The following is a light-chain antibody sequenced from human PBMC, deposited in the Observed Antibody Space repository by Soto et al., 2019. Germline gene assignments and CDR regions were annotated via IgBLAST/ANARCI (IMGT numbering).Light chain of an antibody. CDR1: SSNIGAGYD. V-gene: IGLV1-40*01. Sequence: QSVLTQPPSVSGAPGQRVTISCTGSSSNIGAGYDVHWYQQLPETAPKVLIYGNNNRPSGVPDRFSASKSGTSASLAITGLQAEDEADYYCQSYDNNLSARVFSGGTKVTVL. CDR2: GNN. J-gene: IGLJ3*02. CDR3: QSYDNNLSARV.